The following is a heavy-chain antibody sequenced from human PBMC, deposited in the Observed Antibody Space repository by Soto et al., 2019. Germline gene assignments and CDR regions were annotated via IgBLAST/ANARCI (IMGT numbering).Heavy chain of an antibody. Sequence: PGGSLRLSWAASGVTFSRYAIHWVRQAPGKGLEWVAVISYDGSNKYYADSVKGRFTISRDNSKNTLYLQMNSLRAEDTAVYYCARDGLGWDSSGEGHFDYWGQGTLVTVSS. CDR1: GVTFSRYA. CDR2: ISYDGSNK. V-gene: IGHV3-30-3*01. J-gene: IGHJ4*02. CDR3: ARDGLGWDSSGEGHFDY. D-gene: IGHD6-19*01.